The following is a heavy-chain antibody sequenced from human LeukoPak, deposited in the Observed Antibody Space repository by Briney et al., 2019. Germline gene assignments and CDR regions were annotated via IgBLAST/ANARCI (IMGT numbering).Heavy chain of an antibody. V-gene: IGHV4-59*01. CDR2: IHYSEST. Sequence: PSETLSLTCTVSGGSISTFYWSWIRQPPGKGVEWIGYIHYSESTIYNPSLKSRVTISVDTSKNQFSLKLTSVTAADTAVYYCARDVYGDPFYYWGQGTLVTVSS. CDR1: GGSISTFY. CDR3: ARDVYGDPFYY. J-gene: IGHJ4*02. D-gene: IGHD4-17*01.